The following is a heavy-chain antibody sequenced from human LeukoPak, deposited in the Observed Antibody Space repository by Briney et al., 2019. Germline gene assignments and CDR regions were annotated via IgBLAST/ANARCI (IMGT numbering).Heavy chain of an antibody. CDR3: ATGGGFYYDH. Sequence: GGSLRLSCAASGFSFSTYGMHWVRQAPGKGLEWVAVAYGDGSDQYYADSVKGRFTIFKDISRNTLSVQMNSLRAEDAAVYYCATGGGFYYDHWGQGTLVTVAS. CDR1: GFSFSTYG. CDR2: AYGDGSDQ. V-gene: IGHV3-33*01. D-gene: IGHD3-22*01. J-gene: IGHJ4*02.